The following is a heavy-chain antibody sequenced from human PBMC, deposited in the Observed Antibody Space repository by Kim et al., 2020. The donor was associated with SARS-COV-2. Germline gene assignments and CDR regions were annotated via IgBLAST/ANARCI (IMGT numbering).Heavy chain of an antibody. CDR1: GGSFRGRYYS. V-gene: IGHV4-39*07. CDR3: ARIEKDFGSNYYSRGYFDY. J-gene: IGHJ4*02. Sequence: SETLSLTCAVYGGSFRGRYYSWSWLRQPPGKRLEGIRSVYCSRSNYSTLSLKSRVTISVDTSKTLFSLKLISVTAAATAVYYCARIEKDFGSNYYSRGYFDYWGQGTRVNV. D-gene: IGHD3-3*01. CDR2: VYCSRSN.